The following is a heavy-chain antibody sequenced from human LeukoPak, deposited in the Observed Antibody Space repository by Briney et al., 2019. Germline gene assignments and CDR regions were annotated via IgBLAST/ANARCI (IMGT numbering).Heavy chain of an antibody. V-gene: IGHV3-74*01. D-gene: IGHD6-13*01. CDR2: IETDGSST. CDR3: ARDPSSWNGFFDS. Sequence: GGSLRLSCAASGFTFSSYSMCWVRRVPGKGLMWVSRIETDGSSTNYADSVKGRFTISRDNARNTVYLQMNSLRADDTAVYYCARDPSSWNGFFDSWGQGTLVTVSS. CDR1: GFTFSSYS. J-gene: IGHJ4*02.